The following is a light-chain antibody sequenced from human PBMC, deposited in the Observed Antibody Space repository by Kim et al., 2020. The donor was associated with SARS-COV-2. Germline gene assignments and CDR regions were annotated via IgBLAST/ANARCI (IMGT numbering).Light chain of an antibody. J-gene: IGLJ3*02. V-gene: IGLV3-19*01. Sequence: AVGPTVRITCRGDSLRSYYASWYQQKPGQAPVLVIYGKNNRPSGIPDRFSGSSSGNTASLTITGAQAEDEADYYCNSRDSSGNHWVFGGGTQLTVL. CDR3: NSRDSSGNHWV. CDR1: SLRSYY. CDR2: GKN.